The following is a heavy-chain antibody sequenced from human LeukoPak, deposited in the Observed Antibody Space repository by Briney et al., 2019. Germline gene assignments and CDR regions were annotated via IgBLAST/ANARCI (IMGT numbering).Heavy chain of an antibody. Sequence: PGGSLRLSCVASGFSFTTHAMGWVRRAPGKGLEWVSHISGSGGSTKYSGSVKGRFTISRDNSKNTLYLQINSLRADDTAVYYCAKDQDPHSYGSGSYASFDYWGQGTLVTVSS. V-gene: IGHV3-23*01. CDR3: AKDQDPHSYGSGSYASFDY. J-gene: IGHJ4*02. CDR2: ISGSGGST. D-gene: IGHD3-10*01. CDR1: GFSFTTHA.